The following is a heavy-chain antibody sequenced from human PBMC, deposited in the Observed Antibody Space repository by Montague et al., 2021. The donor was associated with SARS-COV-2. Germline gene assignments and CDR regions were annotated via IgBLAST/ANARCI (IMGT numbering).Heavy chain of an antibody. Sequence: SLSLSLSASGFIFSSYEMNWVRQAPGKGPEWISYISSSGGGSTKHYTDSVKGRFTISRDNAKNSLYLQMNSLRVEDTAIYYCARDRDWDDWCGMDVWGQGTTVTVSS. CDR3: ARDRDWDDWCGMDV. D-gene: IGHD2-21*01. V-gene: IGHV3-48*03. J-gene: IGHJ6*02. CDR2: ISSSGGGSTK. CDR1: GFIFSSYE.